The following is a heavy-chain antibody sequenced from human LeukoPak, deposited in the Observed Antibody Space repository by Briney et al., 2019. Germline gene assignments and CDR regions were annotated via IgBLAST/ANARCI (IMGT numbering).Heavy chain of an antibody. V-gene: IGHV3-53*01. D-gene: IGHD5-18*01. CDR3: ARDAVDTANAV. J-gene: IGHJ6*02. CDR1: GFTVSSNY. Sequence: GGSLRLSCAASGFTVSSNYMSWVRQAPGKGLEWVSVIYSGGSTYYADSVKGRFTISRDNAKNTLYLQMNSLRAEDTAVYYCARDAVDTANAVWGQGTTVTVSS. CDR2: IYSGGST.